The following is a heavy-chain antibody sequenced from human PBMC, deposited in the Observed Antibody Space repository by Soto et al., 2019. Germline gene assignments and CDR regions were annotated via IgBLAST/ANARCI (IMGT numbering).Heavy chain of an antibody. D-gene: IGHD3-10*01. CDR1: GGSFSVYY. Sequence: SETLSLTCAVYGGSFSVYYWSWIRQPPGKGLEWIGEINHSGSTNYNPSLKSRVTISVDTSKNQFSLKLSSVTAADTAVYYCARVQGKYYYGSGSPYDMDVWGKGTTVTVSS. CDR2: INHSGST. V-gene: IGHV4-34*01. CDR3: ARVQGKYYYGSGSPYDMDV. J-gene: IGHJ6*03.